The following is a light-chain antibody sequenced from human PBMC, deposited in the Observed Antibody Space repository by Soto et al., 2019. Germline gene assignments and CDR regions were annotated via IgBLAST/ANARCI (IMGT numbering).Light chain of an antibody. J-gene: IGLJ2*01. CDR1: SGHSSYI. CDR2: LEGSGSY. V-gene: IGLV4-60*02. CDR3: ETWDSNTLV. Sequence: QSVLTQSSSASASLGSSVKLTCTLSSGHSSYIIAWHQQQPGKAPRYLMKLEGSGSYNKGSGVPDRFSGSSSGADRYLTIPSLQFEDEADYYCETWDSNTLVFGGGTKLTVL.